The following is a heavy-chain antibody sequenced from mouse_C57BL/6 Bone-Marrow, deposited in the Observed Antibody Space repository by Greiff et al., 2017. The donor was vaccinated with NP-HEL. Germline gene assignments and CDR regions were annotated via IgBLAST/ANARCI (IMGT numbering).Heavy chain of an antibody. CDR3: ARYPDGYYAMDY. CDR1: GYTFTSYG. Sequence: QVQLKQSGAELARPGASVKLSCKASGYTFTSYGISWVKQRTGQGLEWIGEIYPRSGNTYYNEKFKGKATLTADKSSSTAYMELRSLTSEDSAVYFCARYPDGYYAMDYWGQGTSVTVSS. V-gene: IGHV1-81*01. J-gene: IGHJ4*01. CDR2: IYPRSGNT. D-gene: IGHD2-3*01.